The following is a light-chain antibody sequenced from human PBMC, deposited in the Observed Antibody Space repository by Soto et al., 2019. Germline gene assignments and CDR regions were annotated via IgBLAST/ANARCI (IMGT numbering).Light chain of an antibody. CDR1: SSDIGNYNL. CDR2: EVT. CDR3: CSYAGRSTPL. V-gene: IGLV2-23*02. J-gene: IGLJ2*01. Sequence: QSALTQPASVSGSPGQSISISCTGTSSDIGNYNLVSWYQQHPGKAPKLMIYEVTKRPSGVSNRFSATKSDITASLTISGLQAEDEADYYCCSYAGRSTPLFGGGTKLTVL.